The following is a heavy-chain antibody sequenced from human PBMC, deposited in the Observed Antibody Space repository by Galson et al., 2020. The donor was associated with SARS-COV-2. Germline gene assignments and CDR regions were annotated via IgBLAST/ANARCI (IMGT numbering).Heavy chain of an antibody. CDR1: GFSLNSIGMC. J-gene: IGHJ4*02. CDR2: IDWDDDK. D-gene: IGHD1-26*01. CDR3: ARSVIVGSTEDFDH. V-gene: IGHV2-70*01. Sequence: SGPTLVKPTQTLTLTCTFSGFSLNSIGMCINWIRQPPGKALEWLAYIDWDDDKYYSISLKTRLTISKDTSKNQVILTVTDLDPEDTATYYCARSVIVGSTEDFDHWGQGTLVTVSS.